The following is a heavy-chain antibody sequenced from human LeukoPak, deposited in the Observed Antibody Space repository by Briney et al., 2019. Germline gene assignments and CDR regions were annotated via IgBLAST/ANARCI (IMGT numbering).Heavy chain of an antibody. V-gene: IGHV3-74*01. J-gene: IGHJ4*02. CDR2: INGDETTA. Sequence: GGSLRLSCVASGFTFSRFWMHWVRQAPGKGLEWVSRINGDETTASYADSVRGRFTISRDNAKNTLYLHMNSLRAEDMAVYYCARDGVVPYYFDYWGQGTLVTVSS. D-gene: IGHD2-15*01. CDR1: GFTFSRFW. CDR3: ARDGVVPYYFDY.